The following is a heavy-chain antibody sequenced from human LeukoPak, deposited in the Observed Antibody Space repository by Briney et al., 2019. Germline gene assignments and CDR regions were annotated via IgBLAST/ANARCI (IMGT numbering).Heavy chain of an antibody. J-gene: IGHJ4*02. V-gene: IGHV3-30-3*01. CDR2: ISYDGSNK. D-gene: IGHD3-10*01. CDR3: ARDFGEWDPFDY. Sequence: AGRSLRLSCAASGSTFSSYAMHWVRQAPGKGLEWVAVISYDGSNKYYADSVKGRFTISRDNSKNTLYLQMNSLRAEDTAVYYCARDFGEWDPFDYWGQGTLVTVSS. CDR1: GSTFSSYA.